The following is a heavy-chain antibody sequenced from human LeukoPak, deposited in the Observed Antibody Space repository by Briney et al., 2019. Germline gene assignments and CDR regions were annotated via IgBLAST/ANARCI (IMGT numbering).Heavy chain of an antibody. D-gene: IGHD3-10*01. CDR2: INHSGST. V-gene: IGHV4-34*01. Sequence: SETLSLTCAVYGGSFSGYYWSWIRQPPGKGLEWIGEINHSGSTNYNPSLKSRVTISVDTSKNQFSLKLSSVTAADTAVYYCARGLLTYYYGSGSPHYFDYWGQGILVTVSS. CDR1: GGSFSGYY. CDR3: ARGLLTYYYGSGSPHYFDY. J-gene: IGHJ4*02.